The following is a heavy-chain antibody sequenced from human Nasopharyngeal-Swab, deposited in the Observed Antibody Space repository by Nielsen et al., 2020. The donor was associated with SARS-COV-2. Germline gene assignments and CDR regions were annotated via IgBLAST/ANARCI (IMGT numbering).Heavy chain of an antibody. V-gene: IGHV3-13*05. CDR1: GFTFGSYD. Sequence: GESLKISCAASGFTFGSYDMHGVRQATGKGLEWVSTIGITGDPYYPGSVKGRFTISRENAKNSLYLQMNSLRAGDTAVYYCARGTYCSSTSCYASGMDVWGQGTTVTVSS. D-gene: IGHD2-2*01. CDR2: IGITGDP. CDR3: ARGTYCSSTSCYASGMDV. J-gene: IGHJ6*02.